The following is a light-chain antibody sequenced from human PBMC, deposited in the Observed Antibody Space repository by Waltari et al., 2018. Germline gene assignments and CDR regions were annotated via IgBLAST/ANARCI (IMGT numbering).Light chain of an antibody. CDR1: QSVRSQ. CDR2: DAS. J-gene: IGKJ4*01. CDR3: QQRSNWPLT. Sequence: EIVLTQSPATLSLSPGERATLSCRASQSVRSQLAWYQQKPGQALRLLIYDASHRATGIPARFSGSGSGTDFTLTISSLEPEDFAVYYCQQRSNWPLTFGGGTKVEIK. V-gene: IGKV3-11*01.